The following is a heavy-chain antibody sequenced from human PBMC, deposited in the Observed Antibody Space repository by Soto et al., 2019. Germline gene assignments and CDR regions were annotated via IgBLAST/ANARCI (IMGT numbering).Heavy chain of an antibody. V-gene: IGHV3-11*01. Sequence: GGSLRLSCAASGFIFSDYYMTWIRQAPGKGLEWVSYISSVTNTIYYADSVRGRFTISRDNVMDSLYLQMNSLRAEDTAVYYCARVGQDYYYGMDVWGQGTTVTVS. J-gene: IGHJ6*02. CDR1: GFIFSDYY. D-gene: IGHD1-26*01. CDR3: ARVGQDYYYGMDV. CDR2: ISSVTNTI.